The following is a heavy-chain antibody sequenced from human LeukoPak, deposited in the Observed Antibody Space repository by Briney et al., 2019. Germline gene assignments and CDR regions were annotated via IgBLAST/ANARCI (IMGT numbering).Heavy chain of an antibody. CDR1: GGTFSSYA. J-gene: IGHJ4*02. V-gene: IGHV1-69*05. Sequence: SVKVSCKASGGTFSSYAISWVRQAPGQGLEWMGRIIPIFGTANYAQKFQGRVTITTDESTGAAYMELSSLRSEDTAVYYCARDLEMATSSNWGQGTLVTVSS. CDR2: IIPIFGTA. CDR3: ARDLEMATSSN. D-gene: IGHD5-24*01.